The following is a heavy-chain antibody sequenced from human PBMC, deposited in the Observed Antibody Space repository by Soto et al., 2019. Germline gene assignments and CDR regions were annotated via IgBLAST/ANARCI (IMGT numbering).Heavy chain of an antibody. CDR2: IWYDGNNK. D-gene: IGHD2-21*01. J-gene: IGHJ4*02. CDR1: GFTFSSYG. CDR3: ARGLHSLFDY. V-gene: IGHV3-33*01. Sequence: WWSLRLSCSASGFTFSSYGMHWFRQAPGKGLEWVAVIWYDGNNKYYADSVKGRFTISRDNSNNTLYVQMTSLRAEDTAVYYCARGLHSLFDYWGQGTLVTVSS.